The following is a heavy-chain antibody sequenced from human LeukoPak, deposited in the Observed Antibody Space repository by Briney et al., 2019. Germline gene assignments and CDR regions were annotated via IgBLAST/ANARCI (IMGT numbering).Heavy chain of an antibody. V-gene: IGHV5-51*01. CDR3: ARRLVVVAATSFDWFDP. D-gene: IGHD2-15*01. CDR1: GYRFTSYW. J-gene: IGHJ5*02. CDR2: IYPGDSDT. Sequence: GESLKISCKGSGYRFTSYWIGWVRQMPGKGLEWMGIIYPGDSDTRYSPSFQGQVTISADKSISTAYLQWSSLKASDTAMYYCARRLVVVAATSFDWFDPWGQGTLVTVSS.